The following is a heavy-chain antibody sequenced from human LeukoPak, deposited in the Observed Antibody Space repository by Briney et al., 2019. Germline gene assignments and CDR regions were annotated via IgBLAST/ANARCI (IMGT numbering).Heavy chain of an antibody. CDR2: ISGSGGST. J-gene: IGHJ4*02. Sequence: GGSLRLSCATSGFIFSSYAMSWVRQAPGKGLEWVSAISGSGGSTYYADSVKGRFTISRDNSKNTLYLQMNSLRAEDTAVYYCAKGSEWLVLYDYWGQGTLVTVSS. D-gene: IGHD6-19*01. CDR1: GFIFSSYA. CDR3: AKGSEWLVLYDY. V-gene: IGHV3-23*01.